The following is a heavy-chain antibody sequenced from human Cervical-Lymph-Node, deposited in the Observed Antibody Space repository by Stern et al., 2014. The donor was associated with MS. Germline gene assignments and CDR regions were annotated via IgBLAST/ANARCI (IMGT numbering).Heavy chain of an antibody. CDR3: ARIRGTARLIDY. CDR1: GFSLSTGGMC. CDR2: IYCDGDK. V-gene: IGHV2-70*01. D-gene: IGHD1/OR15-1a*01. Sequence: QITLKESGPALVKPTQTLTLTCTFSGFSLSTGGMCVTWIRQPPGKALEWLGLIYCDGDKYYRTPLRTRLTISKDTFKNQVVLTMTNMDPVDTATYYCARIRGTARLIDYWGQGTLVTVSS. J-gene: IGHJ4*02.